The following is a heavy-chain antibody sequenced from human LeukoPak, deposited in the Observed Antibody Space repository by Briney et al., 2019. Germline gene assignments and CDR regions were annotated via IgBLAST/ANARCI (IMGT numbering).Heavy chain of an antibody. CDR3: ARESYCTGGSCYSGRAFDV. V-gene: IGHV3-48*04. CDR1: GFTFSSYS. Sequence: GGSLRLSCAASGFTFSSYSMNWVRQAPGKELEWVSYISSSSSTIYYADSVKGRFTISRDNAKNTLYLQMNSLRAEDTALYYCARESYCTGGSCYSGRAFDVWGQGTMVTVSS. CDR2: ISSSSSTI. D-gene: IGHD2-15*01. J-gene: IGHJ3*01.